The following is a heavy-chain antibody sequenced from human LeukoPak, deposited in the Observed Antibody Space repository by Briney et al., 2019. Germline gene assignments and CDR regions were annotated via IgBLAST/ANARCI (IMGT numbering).Heavy chain of an antibody. J-gene: IGHJ6*03. D-gene: IGHD1/OR15-1a*01. CDR2: IYSGGTK. Sequence: PGGSLRLSCAASGFTVSSNFMSWVPHAPGRGLEWVSVIYSGGTKYYADSVKGRFTISRDNSKNTLYLQMNSLRAEDTAVYYCARDGYGNNYIDVWGKGTTVTVSS. V-gene: IGHV3-53*01. CDR1: GFTVSSNF. CDR3: ARDGYGNNYIDV.